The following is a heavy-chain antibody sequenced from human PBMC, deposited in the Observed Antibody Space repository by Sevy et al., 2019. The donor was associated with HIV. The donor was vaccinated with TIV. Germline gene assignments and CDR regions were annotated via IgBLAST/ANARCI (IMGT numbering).Heavy chain of an antibody. CDR2: IYSDGTT. CDR3: ARGKSGYGYALNY. J-gene: IGHJ4*02. D-gene: IGHD5-18*01. Sequence: GGSLRLSCAASGFTVSSNYMTWVRQVPGKGLEGVSVIYSDGTTYHADSVKDRFTSSRDNSKNTLYLQMNSLRAEDTAVYYCARGKSGYGYALNYWGQGTLVTVSS. V-gene: IGHV3-66*01. CDR1: GFTVSSNY.